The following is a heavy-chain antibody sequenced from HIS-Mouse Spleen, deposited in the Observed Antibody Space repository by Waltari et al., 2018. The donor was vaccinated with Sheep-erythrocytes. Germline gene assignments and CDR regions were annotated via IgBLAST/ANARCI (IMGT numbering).Heavy chain of an antibody. CDR3: AQTGATTPHFDY. Sequence: QVQLVQSGAEGKKPGSSVKVSCKASGGTFSRYAISWVRQAPGQGLEWMGRIIPILGIANYAQKFQGRVTITADKSTSTAYMELSSLRSEDTAVYYCAQTGATTPHFDYWGQGTLVTVSS. J-gene: IGHJ4*02. CDR1: GGTFSRYA. CDR2: IIPILGIA. D-gene: IGHD1-26*01. V-gene: IGHV1-69*04.